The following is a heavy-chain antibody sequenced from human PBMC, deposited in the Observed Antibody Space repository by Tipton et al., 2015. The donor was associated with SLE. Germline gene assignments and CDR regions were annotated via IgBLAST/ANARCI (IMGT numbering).Heavy chain of an antibody. CDR3: ARVGYCSGGSCLYWYFDL. CDR2: IYSGGST. V-gene: IGHV3-53*05. J-gene: IGHJ2*01. D-gene: IGHD2-15*01. Sequence: SLRLSCAAPGFTVSSNYMSWVRQAPGKGLEWVSVIYSGGSTYYADSVKGRFTISRDNSKNTLYLQMNRLRAEDTAVYYCARVGYCSGGSCLYWYFDLWGRGTLVTVSS. CDR1: GFTVSSNY.